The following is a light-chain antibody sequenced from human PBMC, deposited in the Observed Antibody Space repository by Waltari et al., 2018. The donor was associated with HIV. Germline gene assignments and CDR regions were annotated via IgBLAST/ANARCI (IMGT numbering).Light chain of an antibody. V-gene: IGLV3-25*03. Sequence: SFELTPTPSVSLPPGQAAQILFPGGALPKNYVYWEQQKAGQAPVMIIFQDTKRPSDIPARFSASSAGTTATLTISGVQAEDEADYFCQSAHNSDVIFGGGTKLTVL. J-gene: IGLJ2*01. CDR1: ALPKNY. CDR2: QDT. CDR3: QSAHNSDVI.